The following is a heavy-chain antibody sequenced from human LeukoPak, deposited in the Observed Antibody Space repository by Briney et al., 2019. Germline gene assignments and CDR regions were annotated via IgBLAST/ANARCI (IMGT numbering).Heavy chain of an antibody. CDR1: GFTISDYG. D-gene: IGHD3-3*01. CDR3: ARGTYNDFGNWFDP. V-gene: IGHV3-33*01. CDR2: LRYDGSNK. Sequence: GGSLRLSCAASGFTISDYGMHWDRQAPGKGLEWVAVLRYDGSNKDYGDSVKGRFTICRDNYENTLNLQMNSLRAEYTAVYYCARGTYNDFGNWFDPWGQGTLVIVSS. J-gene: IGHJ5*02.